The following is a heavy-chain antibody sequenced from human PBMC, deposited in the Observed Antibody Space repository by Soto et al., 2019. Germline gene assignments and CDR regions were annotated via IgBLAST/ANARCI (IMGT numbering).Heavy chain of an antibody. J-gene: IGHJ6*03. CDR3: ARGRSPFWSGSMDV. V-gene: IGHV1-8*01. CDR2: MNPNSGNT. Sequence: GASVKVSCKASGYTFTSYDINWVRQATGQGPEWMGWMNPNSGNTGYAQKFQGRVTMTRNTSISTAYMELSSLRSEDTAVYYCARGRSPFWSGSMDVWGKGTTVTVSS. D-gene: IGHD3-3*01. CDR1: GYTFTSYD.